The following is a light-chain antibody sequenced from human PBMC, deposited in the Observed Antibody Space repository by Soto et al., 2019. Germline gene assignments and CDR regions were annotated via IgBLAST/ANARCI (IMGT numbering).Light chain of an antibody. J-gene: IGKJ1*01. CDR2: GAS. CDR3: QHYNNWPPWT. V-gene: IGKV3-15*01. CDR1: QRISSN. Sequence: EVVMTQSPATLSVSPGERATLYCRASQRISSNLAWYQQRPGQAPRLLIYGASTRAPGIPARFSGSGSETEFTLTISSLQSEDFAVYYCQHYNNWPPWTFGQGTKVEIK.